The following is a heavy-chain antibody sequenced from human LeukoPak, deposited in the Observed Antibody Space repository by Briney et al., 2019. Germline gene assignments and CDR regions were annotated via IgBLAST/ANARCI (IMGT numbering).Heavy chain of an antibody. CDR1: GGSISSYY. J-gene: IGHJ4*02. D-gene: IGHD6-19*01. CDR2: IYYSGST. CDR3: ARGQWPLYYFDY. Sequence: SETLSLTCTGSGGSISSYYWSWIRQPPGKGLEWIGYIYYSGSTNYNPSLKSRVTISVDTSKNQFSLKLSSVTAADTAVYYCARGQWPLYYFDYWGQGTLVTVSS. V-gene: IGHV4-59*01.